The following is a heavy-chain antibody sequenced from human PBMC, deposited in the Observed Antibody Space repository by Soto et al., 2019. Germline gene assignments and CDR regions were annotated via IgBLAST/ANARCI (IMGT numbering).Heavy chain of an antibody. V-gene: IGHV3-21*01. Sequence: GGSLRLSCAASGFTFSSYSMNWVRQAPGKGLEWVSSISSSSSYIYYADSVKGRFTISRDNAKNSLYLQMNSLRAEDTAVYYCARDRTAQYSRGLRFDPWGQGTLVTVSS. J-gene: IGHJ5*02. CDR3: ARDRTAQYSRGLRFDP. D-gene: IGHD6-19*01. CDR2: ISSSSSYI. CDR1: GFTFSSYS.